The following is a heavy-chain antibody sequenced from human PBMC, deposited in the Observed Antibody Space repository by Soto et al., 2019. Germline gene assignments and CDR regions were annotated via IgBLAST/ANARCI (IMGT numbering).Heavy chain of an antibody. CDR2: ISTDGDKK. CDR3: AREWSVANPGY. V-gene: IGHV3-30-3*01. J-gene: IGHJ4*02. CDR1: GFTFSNYS. D-gene: IGHD5-12*01. Sequence: QVHLVESGGGVVQPGTSLRLSCAASGFTFSNYSMHWVRQAPGKGLEWVAVISTDGDKKYYADSVKGRFTISRDNSKNTLYLQMNSLRPEDTAVHYCAREWSVANPGYWGQGTQVTVSS.